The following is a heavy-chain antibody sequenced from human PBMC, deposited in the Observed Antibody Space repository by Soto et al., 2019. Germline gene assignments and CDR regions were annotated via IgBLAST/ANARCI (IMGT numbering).Heavy chain of an antibody. CDR1: GGTFSSYA. D-gene: IGHD6-13*01. Sequence: QVQLVQSGAEVKKPGSSVKVSCKASGGTFSSYAISWVRQAPGQGLEWMGGIIPIFGTANYAQKFQGRVTITADESTSTAYMELSSLRSEDTAVYYCARDQAPYGSSSSWYYFDYWGQGTLVTVSS. V-gene: IGHV1-69*01. J-gene: IGHJ4*02. CDR3: ARDQAPYGSSSSWYYFDY. CDR2: IIPIFGTA.